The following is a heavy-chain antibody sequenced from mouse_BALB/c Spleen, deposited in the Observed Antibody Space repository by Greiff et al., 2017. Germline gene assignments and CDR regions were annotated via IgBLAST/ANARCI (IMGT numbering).Heavy chain of an antibody. D-gene: IGHD2-14*01. CDR1: GFNIKDYY. J-gene: IGHJ3*01. CDR3: NGQLGVRRAWFAY. V-gene: IGHV14-4*02. Sequence: EVQRVESGAELVRSGASVKLSCTASGFNIKDYYMHWVKQRPEQGLEWIGWIDPENGDTEYAPKFQGKATMTADTSSNTAYLQLSSLTSEDTAVYYCNGQLGVRRAWFAYWGQGTLVTVSA. CDR2: IDPENGDT.